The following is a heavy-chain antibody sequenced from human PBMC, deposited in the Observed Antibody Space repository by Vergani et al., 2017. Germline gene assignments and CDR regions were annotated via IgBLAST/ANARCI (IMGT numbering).Heavy chain of an antibody. J-gene: IGHJ4*02. V-gene: IGHV2-5*02. CDR2: IYWDDDK. Sequence: QINLTESGPTLVKPPQTLTLSCTFSGFSLSTSGVGVGWNRQPTGKALVWLALIYWDDDKRYSPSLKSRLTITKDTSKNQVVLTMTNMDPVDTATYYCAHSSRRGYSSSWPFDYWGQGTLVTVSS. CDR1: GFSLSTSGVG. CDR3: AHSSRRGYSSSWPFDY. D-gene: IGHD6-13*01.